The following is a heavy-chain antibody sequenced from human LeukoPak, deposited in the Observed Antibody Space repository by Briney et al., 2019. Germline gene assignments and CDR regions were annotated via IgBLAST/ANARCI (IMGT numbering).Heavy chain of an antibody. V-gene: IGHV3-30*19. CDR3: ARVWDYDSSGNFDY. D-gene: IGHD3-22*01. Sequence: PGGSLRLSCAASGFTFSSYGMHWVRQAPGKGLEWVAVISYDGSNKYYADSVKGRFTISRDNSKNTLYLQMNSLRAEDTAVYYCARVWDYDSSGNFDYWGQGTLVTVSS. CDR1: GFTFSSYG. J-gene: IGHJ4*02. CDR2: ISYDGSNK.